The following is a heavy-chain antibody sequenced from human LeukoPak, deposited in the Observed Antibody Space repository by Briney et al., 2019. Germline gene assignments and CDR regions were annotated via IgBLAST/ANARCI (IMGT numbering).Heavy chain of an antibody. CDR2: ISSSSSYI. J-gene: IGHJ4*02. CDR1: GFTFSSYS. CDR3: ARDLRSVFDY. V-gene: IGHV3-21*01. Sequence: PGGSLSLSCAASGFTFSSYSMNWVRQAPGKGLEWVSSISSSSSYIYYADSVKGRFTISRDNAKNSLYLQMNSLRAEDTAVYYCARDLRSVFDYWGQGTLVTVSS.